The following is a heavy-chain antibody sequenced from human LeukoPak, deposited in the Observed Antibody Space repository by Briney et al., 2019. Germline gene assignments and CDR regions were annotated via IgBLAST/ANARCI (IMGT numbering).Heavy chain of an antibody. J-gene: IGHJ4*02. V-gene: IGHV3-23*01. D-gene: IGHD1-1*01. CDR2: IGGNSDTT. Sequence: GGSLRLSCAASGFTLENYAMSWVRQAPGKGLECVSDIGGNSDTTYYADSVKGRFTISRDNSKNTLYLQKNSLRAEHTAIYYCPKSGLQLEMKFGHWGQGTLGTASS. CDR1: GFTLENYA. CDR3: PKSGLQLEMKFGH.